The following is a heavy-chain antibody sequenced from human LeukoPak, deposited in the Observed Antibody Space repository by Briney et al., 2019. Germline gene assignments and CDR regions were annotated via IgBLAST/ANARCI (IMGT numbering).Heavy chain of an antibody. CDR2: ISYDGSNK. CDR1: GFTFSSYG. Sequence: GGSLRLSCAASGFTFSSYGMHWVRQAPGRGLEWVAVISYDGSNKYYADSVKGRFTISRDNSKNTLYLQVNSLRAEDTAVYYCAKGGVEWPGRGYFDYWGQGTMVTVSS. V-gene: IGHV3-30*18. CDR3: AKGGVEWPGRGYFDY. J-gene: IGHJ4*02. D-gene: IGHD3-3*01.